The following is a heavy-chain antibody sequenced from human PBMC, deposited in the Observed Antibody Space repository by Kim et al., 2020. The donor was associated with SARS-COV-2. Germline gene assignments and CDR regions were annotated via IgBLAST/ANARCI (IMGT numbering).Heavy chain of an antibody. CDR3: AKDSQSLDWYFDL. CDR1: GFTFSSYG. V-gene: IGHV3-30*18. CDR2: ISYDGSNK. Sequence: GGSLRLSCAASGFTFSSYGMHWVRQAPGKGLEWVAVISYDGSNKYYADSAKGRFTISRDNSKNTLCLQMNSLRAEDTAVYYCAKDSQSLDWYFDLWGRGTLVTVSS. J-gene: IGHJ2*01.